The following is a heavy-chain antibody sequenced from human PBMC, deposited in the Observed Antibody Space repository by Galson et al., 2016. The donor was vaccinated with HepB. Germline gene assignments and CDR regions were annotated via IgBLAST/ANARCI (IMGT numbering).Heavy chain of an antibody. CDR2: ISSSSSYI. CDR3: ARAVSWDYGDYAGY. D-gene: IGHD4-17*01. Sequence: RQAPGKGLEWVSSISSSSSYIYYADSVKGRFTISRDNAKNSLYLQMNSLRAEDTAVYYCARAVSWDYGDYAGYWGQGTLVTVSS. V-gene: IGHV3-21*01. J-gene: IGHJ4*02.